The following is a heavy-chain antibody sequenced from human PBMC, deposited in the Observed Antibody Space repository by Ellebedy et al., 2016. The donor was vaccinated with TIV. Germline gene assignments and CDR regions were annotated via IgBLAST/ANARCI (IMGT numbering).Heavy chain of an antibody. Sequence: PGGSLRLSCAASGFTFSSYAMAWVRQTPGKGLEWVSAIFAGGNKIYYAESVKGRFTISRDNSKSTVDLQMNSLRAEDTAVYYCAKDRTPGDGYWVFDQWGQGALVTVSS. V-gene: IGHV3-23*01. CDR2: IFAGGNKI. D-gene: IGHD5-18*01. CDR3: AKDRTPGDGYWVFDQ. J-gene: IGHJ4*02. CDR1: GFTFSSYA.